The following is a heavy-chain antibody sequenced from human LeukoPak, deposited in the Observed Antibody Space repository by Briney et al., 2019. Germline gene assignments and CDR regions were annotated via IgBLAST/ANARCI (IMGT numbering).Heavy chain of an antibody. J-gene: IGHJ6*03. CDR1: GYTFTSYD. Sequence: ASVKVSCKASGYTFTSYDINWVRQAPGQGLEWMGWISAYNGNTNYAQKLQGRVTMTTDTSTSTAYMELRSLRSDDTAVYYCARTRRYYYYMDVWGKGTTVTVSS. V-gene: IGHV1-18*01. CDR3: ARTRRYYYYMDV. CDR2: ISAYNGNT.